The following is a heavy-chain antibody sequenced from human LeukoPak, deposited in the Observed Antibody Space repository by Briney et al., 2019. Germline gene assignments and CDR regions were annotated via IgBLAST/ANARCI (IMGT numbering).Heavy chain of an antibody. J-gene: IGHJ4*02. Sequence: GGSLRLSCAASGNYWMHWVRQAPGKGLEWVSYISSSSSTIYYADSVKGRFTISRDNAKNSLYLQMNSLRDEDTAVYYCARDSDYDILTGYYPTPFDYWGQGTLVTVSS. D-gene: IGHD3-9*01. CDR3: ARDSDYDILTGYYPTPFDY. V-gene: IGHV3-48*02. CDR1: GNYW. CDR2: ISSSSSTI.